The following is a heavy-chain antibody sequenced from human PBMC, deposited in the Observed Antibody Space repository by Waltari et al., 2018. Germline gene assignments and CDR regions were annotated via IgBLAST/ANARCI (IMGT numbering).Heavy chain of an antibody. Sequence: EVQLVESGGVVVQPGGSLRLSCAASGFTFDDYTMHWVRPAPGQGLEWVSLISWDGGSTYYADSVKGRFTISRDNSKNSLYLQMNSLRTEDTALYYCAKDIHSDCSSTSCLSYYYGMDVWGQGTTVTVSS. CDR2: ISWDGGST. V-gene: IGHV3-43*01. J-gene: IGHJ6*02. D-gene: IGHD2-2*01. CDR1: GFTFDDYT. CDR3: AKDIHSDCSSTSCLSYYYGMDV.